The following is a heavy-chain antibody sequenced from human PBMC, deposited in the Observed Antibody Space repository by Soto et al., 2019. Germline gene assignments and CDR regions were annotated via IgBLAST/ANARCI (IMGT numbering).Heavy chain of an antibody. CDR3: ARGSYSSGWGQIDTDY. D-gene: IGHD6-19*01. Sequence: QVQLVESGGGVVQPGRSLRLSCAASGFTFSSYGMRWVRQAPGKGLEWVAVIWYDGSNKYYADSVKGRFTISRDNSKNTLYLQMNSLRAEDTAVYYCARGSYSSGWGQIDTDYWGQGTLVTVSS. J-gene: IGHJ4*02. CDR2: IWYDGSNK. CDR1: GFTFSSYG. V-gene: IGHV3-33*01.